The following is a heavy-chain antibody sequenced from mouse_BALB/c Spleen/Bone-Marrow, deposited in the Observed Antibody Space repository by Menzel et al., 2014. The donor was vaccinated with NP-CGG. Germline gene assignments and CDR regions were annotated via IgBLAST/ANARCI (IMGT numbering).Heavy chain of an antibody. V-gene: IGHV1-54*01. J-gene: IGHJ2*01. CDR3: ARGDYRSYYFDY. CDR2: INPGSGGT. CDR1: GYAFTNYL. Sequence: VKLMESGAELVRPGTSVKVSCKASGYAFTNYLIEWVKQRPGQGLEWIGVINPGSGGTNYNKKFKGKATLTADKSSSTAYMQLSSLTSDDSAVYFCARGDYRSYYFDYWGQGTTLTVSS. D-gene: IGHD2-14*01.